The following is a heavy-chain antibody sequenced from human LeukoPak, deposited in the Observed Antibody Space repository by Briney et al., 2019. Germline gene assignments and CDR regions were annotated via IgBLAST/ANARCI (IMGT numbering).Heavy chain of an antibody. CDR1: GYTFTSYD. V-gene: IGHV1-8*01. J-gene: IGHJ5*02. Sequence: ASVKVSCKASGYTFTSYDINWVRQATGQGLEWMGWMNPNSGNTGYAQKFQGRVTMTRNTSISTAYMELSSLRSEDTAVYYCARMAMMNIYWFDPWGQGTLVTVSS. CDR3: ARMAMMNIYWFDP. D-gene: IGHD5-12*01. CDR2: MNPNSGNT.